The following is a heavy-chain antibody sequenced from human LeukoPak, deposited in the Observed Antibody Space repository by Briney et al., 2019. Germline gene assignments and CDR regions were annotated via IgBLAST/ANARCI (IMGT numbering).Heavy chain of an antibody. J-gene: IGHJ4*02. Sequence: SETLSLTCTVSNGSISSYHWSRVRQPPGKGLEWIGYILTSGTTNYNPSLKSRLTISVDTSKNQFTLKLSSVTAADTAVYYCARLRVSGSYLYYFDYWGQGTLVTVSS. CDR3: ARLRVSGSYLYYFDY. V-gene: IGHV4-4*09. CDR2: ILTSGTT. D-gene: IGHD1-26*01. CDR1: NGSISSYH.